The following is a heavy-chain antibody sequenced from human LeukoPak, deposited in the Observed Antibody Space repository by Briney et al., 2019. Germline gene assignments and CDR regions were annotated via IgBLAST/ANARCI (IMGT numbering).Heavy chain of an antibody. V-gene: IGHV4-4*07. CDR1: GGSISSNY. D-gene: IGHD3-10*01. CDR3: ARAIWYGSGTTAFDY. J-gene: IGHJ4*02. CDR2: IYNSGST. Sequence: SETLSLTCTVSGGSISSNYWSWIRQPAGKGLEWIGRIYNSGSTNYNTNYNPSLSSRVTMSVDTSKNQFSLKLNSVTAADTAVYYCARAIWYGSGTTAFDYWGRGTLVTVSS.